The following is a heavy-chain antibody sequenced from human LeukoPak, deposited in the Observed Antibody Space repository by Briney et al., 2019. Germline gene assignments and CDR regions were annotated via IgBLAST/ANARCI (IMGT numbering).Heavy chain of an antibody. D-gene: IGHD1-26*01. Sequence: SETLSLTCTVSGGSISSSSYYWGWIRQPPGKGLEWIGSIYYSGSTYYNPSLKSRVTISVDTSKNQFSLKLSSVTAADTAVYYCARGAWGSGSYFDYWGQGTLVTVSS. J-gene: IGHJ4*02. CDR1: GGSISSSSYY. CDR2: IYYSGST. V-gene: IGHV4-39*01. CDR3: ARGAWGSGSYFDY.